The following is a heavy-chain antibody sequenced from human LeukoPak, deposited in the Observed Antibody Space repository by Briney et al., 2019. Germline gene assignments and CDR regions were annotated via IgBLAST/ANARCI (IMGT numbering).Heavy chain of an antibody. CDR3: ARESESSGYYSSFNY. J-gene: IGHJ4*02. V-gene: IGHV1-2*02. D-gene: IGHD3-22*01. Sequence: ASVKVSCKASGYPFTGYYIHWVRQAPGQGLEWVGWINPNNGGTKYAQKFQGRVTMTRDRSISTAYMDLSRLRSDDTAVYYCARESESSGYYSSFNYWGQGTLVTVSS. CDR1: GYPFTGYY. CDR2: INPNNGGT.